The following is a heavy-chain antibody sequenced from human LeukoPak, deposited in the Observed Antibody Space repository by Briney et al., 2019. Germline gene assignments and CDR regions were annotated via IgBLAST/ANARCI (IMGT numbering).Heavy chain of an antibody. Sequence: GASVKVSCKASGGTFSSYAISWVRQAPGQGLEWMGRIIPIFGTANHAQKFQGRVTITTDESTSTAYMELSSLRSEDTAVYYCARVNYYDSYYYYMDVWGKGTTVTVSS. CDR3: ARVNYYDSYYYYMDV. J-gene: IGHJ6*03. D-gene: IGHD3-22*01. CDR2: IIPIFGTA. CDR1: GGTFSSYA. V-gene: IGHV1-69*05.